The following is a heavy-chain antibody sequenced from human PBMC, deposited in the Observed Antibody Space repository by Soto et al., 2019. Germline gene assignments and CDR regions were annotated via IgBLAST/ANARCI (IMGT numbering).Heavy chain of an antibody. V-gene: IGHV4-31*03. CDR3: AREGGIVGATAADY. D-gene: IGHD1-26*01. CDR1: GGSISSGGYY. Sequence: QVQLQESGPGLVKPSQTLSLTCTVSGGSISSGGYYWSWIRQHPGKGLEWIGYIYYSGSTYYNPSLKRRVTIPLDTSKNQFSLKLSSVTAADTAVYYCAREGGIVGATAADYWGQGTLVTVSS. J-gene: IGHJ4*02. CDR2: IYYSGST.